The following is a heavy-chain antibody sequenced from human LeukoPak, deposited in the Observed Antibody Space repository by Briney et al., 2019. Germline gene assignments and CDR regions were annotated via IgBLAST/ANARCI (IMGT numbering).Heavy chain of an antibody. CDR2: IYNSGST. J-gene: IGHJ3*02. CDR1: GSSISNTYY. V-gene: IGHV4-38-2*01. Sequence: KPSETLSLTCAVSGSSISNTYYWGWIRQPPGKGLEWIGSIYNSGSTYYNPSLRSRVTISVDTSKNQFSLKLRSVTAADTAVYYCARNNTRTVSRGSSRRRANAFDIRGQATMVTVSS. D-gene: IGHD6-13*01. CDR3: ARNNTRTVSRGSSRRRANAFDI.